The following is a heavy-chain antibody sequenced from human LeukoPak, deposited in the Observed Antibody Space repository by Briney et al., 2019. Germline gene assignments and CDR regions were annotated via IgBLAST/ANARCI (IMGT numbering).Heavy chain of an antibody. CDR3: ARDLGAVIDY. V-gene: IGHV3-15*05. CDR2: IKSKTDGGTT. J-gene: IGHJ4*02. CDR1: GFTFSNAW. Sequence: GGSLRLSCAASGFTFSNAWMSWVRQAPGKGLEWVGRIKSKTDGGTTDYAAPVKGRFTISRDNAKNTLYLQMNSLRAEDTAVYYCARDLGAVIDYWGQGTLVTVSS. D-gene: IGHD3-16*01.